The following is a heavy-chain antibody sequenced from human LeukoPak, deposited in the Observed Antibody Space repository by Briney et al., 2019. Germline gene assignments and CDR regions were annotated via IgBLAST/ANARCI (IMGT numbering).Heavy chain of an antibody. D-gene: IGHD6-13*01. CDR2: IKKDGSEK. J-gene: IGHJ4*02. CDR3: VSIAAGMDFDY. CDR1: GFTFSSYW. V-gene: IGHV3-7*05. Sequence: GGSLRLSCAASGFTFSSYWMTWVRQAPGKGLEWVANIKKDGSEKYYVDSVKGRFTISRDNAKKSLYLEMNSLRAEDTAVYYCVSIAAGMDFDYWGQGTLVTVSS.